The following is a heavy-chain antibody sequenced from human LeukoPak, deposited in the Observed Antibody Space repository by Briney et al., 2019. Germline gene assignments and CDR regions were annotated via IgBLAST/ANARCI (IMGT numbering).Heavy chain of an antibody. D-gene: IGHD5-12*01. Sequence: AASVKVSCKASGYTFTSYYMHWVRQAPGQGLEWMGIINPSGGSTSYAQKFQGRVTITADKSTSTAYMELSSLRSEDTAVYYCARAPPRGYSGYEDFDYWGQGTLVTVSS. CDR3: ARAPPRGYSGYEDFDY. CDR2: INPSGGST. J-gene: IGHJ4*02. CDR1: GYTFTSYY. V-gene: IGHV1-46*01.